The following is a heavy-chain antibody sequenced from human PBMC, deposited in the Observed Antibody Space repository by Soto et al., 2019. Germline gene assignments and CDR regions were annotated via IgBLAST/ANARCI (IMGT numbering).Heavy chain of an antibody. V-gene: IGHV1-2*02. CDR2: INPNTRGT. J-gene: IGHJ4*02. Sequence: VKVSCKASGYIFTGYYIHWVRQAPGQGLEWMGWINPNTRGTHSAQRFQGRVTMTRDTSISTAYMELSSLRSDDSAVYYCARDRYSGYNSQFDYWGQGTLVTVSS. CDR3: ARDRYSGYNSQFDY. D-gene: IGHD5-12*01. CDR1: GYIFTGYY.